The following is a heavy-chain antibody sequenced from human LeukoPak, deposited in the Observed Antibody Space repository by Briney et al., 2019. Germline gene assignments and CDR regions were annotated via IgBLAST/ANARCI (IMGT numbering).Heavy chain of an antibody. Sequence: KVSCKASGYTFTGYYMHWVRQMPGKGLEWMGIIYPGDSDARYSPSFQGQVTISADKSISTAYLQWSSLKASDTAMYYCARICRSHPPQHAFDIWGQGTMVTVSS. CDR2: IYPGDSDA. J-gene: IGHJ3*02. CDR3: ARICRSHPPQHAFDI. V-gene: IGHV5-51*01. D-gene: IGHD2-2*01. CDR1: GYTFTGYY.